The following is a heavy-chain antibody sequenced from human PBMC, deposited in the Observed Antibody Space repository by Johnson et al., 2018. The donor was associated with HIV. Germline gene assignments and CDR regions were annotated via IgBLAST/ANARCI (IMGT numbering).Heavy chain of an antibody. CDR1: GFTFDAYW. CDR2: IKGDGSEK. J-gene: IGHJ3*01. V-gene: IGHV3-7*03. CDR3: ARGHNGAFDV. Sequence: VQLVESGGGVVRPGGSLRLSCAASGFTFDAYWMSWVRQAPGNGLEWVANIKGDGSEKFYVDSVKGRFTVSRDNAKNSLFLQMDSLRVEDTAVYYCARGHNGAFDVWGQGTVVTVSS. D-gene: IGHD2-8*01.